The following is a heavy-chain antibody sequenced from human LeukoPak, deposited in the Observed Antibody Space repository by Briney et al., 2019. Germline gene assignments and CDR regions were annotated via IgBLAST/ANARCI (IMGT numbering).Heavy chain of an antibody. Sequence: PGGSLRLSCAASGFTFSSYAMSWVRQAPGKGLEWVAVIWYDGSNKYYADSVKGRFTISRDNSKNTLYLQMNSLRAEDTAVYYCARGSGYSYGYGDYWGQGTLVTVSS. V-gene: IGHV3-33*08. CDR3: ARGSGYSYGYGDY. CDR2: IWYDGSNK. D-gene: IGHD5-18*01. CDR1: GFTFSSYA. J-gene: IGHJ4*02.